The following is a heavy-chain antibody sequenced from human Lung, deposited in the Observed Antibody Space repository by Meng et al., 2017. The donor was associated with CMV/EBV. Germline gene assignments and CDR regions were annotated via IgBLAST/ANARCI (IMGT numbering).Heavy chain of an antibody. V-gene: IGHV4-61*01. CDR1: GGSVSSGSYY. D-gene: IGHD5-12*01. CDR2: IYYSGST. Sequence: GSLRLSCTVSGGSVSSGSYYWRWIRQPPGKGLEWIGYIYYSGSTNYNPSLKSRVTISIDTSKNQFSLKLSSVTAADTAMYYCARGDSGHSFYYYGLDVWXQGTTVXVSS. J-gene: IGHJ6*02. CDR3: ARGDSGHSFYYYGLDV.